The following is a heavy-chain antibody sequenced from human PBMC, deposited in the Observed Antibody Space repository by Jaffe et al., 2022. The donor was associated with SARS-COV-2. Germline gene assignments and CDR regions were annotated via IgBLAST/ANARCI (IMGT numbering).Heavy chain of an antibody. D-gene: IGHD6-6*01. CDR2: ISSSGSTI. J-gene: IGHJ4*02. Sequence: EVQLVESGGGLVQPGGSLRLSCAASGFTFSSYEMNWVRQAPGKGLEWVSYISSSGSTIYYADSVKGRFTISRDNAKNSLYLQMNSLRAEDTAVYYCASTYGGIAARHGSEDTTSDYWGQGTLVTVSS. V-gene: IGHV3-48*03. CDR1: GFTFSSYE. CDR3: ASTYGGIAARHGSEDTTSDY.